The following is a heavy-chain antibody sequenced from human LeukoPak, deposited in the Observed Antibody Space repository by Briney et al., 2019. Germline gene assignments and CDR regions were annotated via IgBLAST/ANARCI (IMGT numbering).Heavy chain of an antibody. D-gene: IGHD6-19*01. CDR2: ITSSSSYI. V-gene: IGHV3-21*01. Sequence: PGGSLRLSCAASGFTFSSYSMNWVRQAPGKGLEWVSSITSSSSYIYYADSVKGRFTISRDNAKNSLYLQMNRLRAEDTAVYYCAREMLAAVAAQSWGQGTLVTVSS. J-gene: IGHJ5*02. CDR3: AREMLAAVAAQS. CDR1: GFTFSSYS.